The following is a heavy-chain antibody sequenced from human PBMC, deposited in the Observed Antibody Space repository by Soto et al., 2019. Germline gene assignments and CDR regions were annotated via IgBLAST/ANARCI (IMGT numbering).Heavy chain of an antibody. V-gene: IGHV1-69*06. CDR2: IIPIFGTA. J-gene: IGHJ4*02. CDR1: GGTFSSYA. CDR3: ARGLLRGYSYGSYFDY. Sequence: GASVKVSCKASGGTFSSYAISWVRQAPGQGLEWMGGIIPIFGTANYAQKFQGRVTITADKSTSTAYMELSSLRSEDTAVYYCARGLLRGYSYGSYFDYWGQGTLVTSPQ. D-gene: IGHD5-18*01.